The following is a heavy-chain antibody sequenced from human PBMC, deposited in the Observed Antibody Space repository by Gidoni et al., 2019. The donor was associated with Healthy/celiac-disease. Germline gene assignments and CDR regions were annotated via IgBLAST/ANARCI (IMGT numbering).Heavy chain of an antibody. CDR3: ARSPYIAVAGGPFDY. CDR2: SNK. V-gene: IGHV3-30-3*01. J-gene: IGHJ4*02. D-gene: IGHD6-19*01. Sequence: SNKYYADSVKGRFTISRDNSKNTLYLQMNSLRAEDTAVYYCARSPYIAVAGGPFDYWGQGTLVTFSS.